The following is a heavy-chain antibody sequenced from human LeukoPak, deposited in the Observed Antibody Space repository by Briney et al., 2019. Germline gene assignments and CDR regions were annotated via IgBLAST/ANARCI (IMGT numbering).Heavy chain of an antibody. CDR1: VFTVSSNY. D-gene: IGHD3-9*01. V-gene: IGHV3-66*04. CDR2: IYGGGSA. Sequence: PGGCLTLSSPASVFTVSSNYMSWVRQAAGKGLEGVAAIYGGGSASYSVYVKGRFTISRDNSKNRLYHQMNRRRAEDAAVYYCARLPYYEILTGHDAFDIWGQGTMVTVSS. CDR3: ARLPYYEILTGHDAFDI. J-gene: IGHJ3*02.